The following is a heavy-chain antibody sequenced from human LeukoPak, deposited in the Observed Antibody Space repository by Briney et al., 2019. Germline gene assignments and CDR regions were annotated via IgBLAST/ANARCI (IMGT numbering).Heavy chain of an antibody. D-gene: IGHD3-22*01. CDR1: GYSISSGYY. V-gene: IGHV4-61*01. CDR2: IYDSGST. CDR3: ASLTTADAFGI. J-gene: IGHJ3*02. Sequence: SETLSLTCTVSGYSISSGYYWSWIRQPPGKGLEWIGYIYDSGSTNYNPSLKSRVTISVDTSKNQFSLKLSSVTAADTAVFYCASLTTADAFGIWGQGTMVTVSS.